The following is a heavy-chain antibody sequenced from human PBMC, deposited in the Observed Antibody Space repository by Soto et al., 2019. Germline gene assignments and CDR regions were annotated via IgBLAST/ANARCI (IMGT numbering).Heavy chain of an antibody. CDR3: ARGVVMVDDFWCGYYFEY. V-gene: IGHV4-61*01. D-gene: IGHD3-3*01. J-gene: IGHJ4*02. CDR1: GGSVSSGSYY. CDR2: IYYSGST. Sequence: SETLSLTCTVSGGSVSSGSYYWSWIRQPPGKGLEWIGYIYYSGSTNYNPSLKSPVTRSVDTSKNHFSLKLGSVTAADTAVYYCARGVVMVDDFWCGYYFEYWGQGTLVTVSS.